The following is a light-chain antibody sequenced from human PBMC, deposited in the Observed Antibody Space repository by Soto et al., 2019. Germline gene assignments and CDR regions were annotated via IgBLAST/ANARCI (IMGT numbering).Light chain of an antibody. V-gene: IGKV3-15*01. J-gene: IGKJ1*01. Sequence: EVVLTQSPGTLSLSPGERATLSCRASQSVRSSLLAWYQQKPGQAPRLLIYGASTRATGIPARFSGSGSGIEFTLTIGSLQSEDFAVYYCQQYNSWPRTFGQGTKVDIK. CDR3: QQYNSWPRT. CDR2: GAS. CDR1: QSVRSSL.